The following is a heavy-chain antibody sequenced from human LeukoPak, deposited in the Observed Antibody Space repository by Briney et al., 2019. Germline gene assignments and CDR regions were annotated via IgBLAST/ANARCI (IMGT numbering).Heavy chain of an antibody. V-gene: IGHV1-46*01. CDR3: ARDPLYRRYFDY. CDR2: INPSGGST. J-gene: IGHJ4*02. D-gene: IGHD4-11*01. Sequence: ASVKVSCKASGYTFTSYYMHWVRQAPGQGLEWMGVINPSGGSTSYAQKFQGRVTMTRDMSTSTVYMELSSLRSEDTAVYYCARDPLYRRYFDYWGQGTLVTVSS. CDR1: GYTFTSYY.